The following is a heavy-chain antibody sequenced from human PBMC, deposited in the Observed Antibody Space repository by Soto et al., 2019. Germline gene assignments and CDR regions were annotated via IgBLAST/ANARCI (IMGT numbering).Heavy chain of an antibody. J-gene: IGHJ6*02. D-gene: IGHD3-10*01. CDR1: GGSFSGYY. V-gene: IGHV4-34*01. CDR2: INHSGST. Sequence: SETLSLTCAVYGGSFSGYYWSWIRQPPGKGLEWIGEINHSGSTNYNPSLKSRVTISVDTSKNQFSLKLSSVTAADTAVYYCARARVLLWFGELPYYYYGMDVWGQGTTVTVSS. CDR3: ARARVLLWFGELPYYYYGMDV.